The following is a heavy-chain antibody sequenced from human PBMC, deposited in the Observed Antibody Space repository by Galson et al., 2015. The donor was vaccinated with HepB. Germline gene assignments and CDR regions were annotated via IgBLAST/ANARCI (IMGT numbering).Heavy chain of an antibody. D-gene: IGHD6-19*01. CDR2: ISNVGNTE. CDR3: ARGNQSSGLDF. V-gene: IGHV3-30-3*01. Sequence: SLRLSCAASGFTFSTYSMHWFRQAPGKGLEWVALISNVGNTEYFADSVKGRFTVSRDNSKNTLFLQMNSLRVEDTAVYYCARGNQSSGLDFWGQGTLLTVST. CDR1: GFTFSTYS. J-gene: IGHJ4*02.